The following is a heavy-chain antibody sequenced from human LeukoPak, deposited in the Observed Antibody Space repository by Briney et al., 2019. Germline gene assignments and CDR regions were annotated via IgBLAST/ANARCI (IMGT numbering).Heavy chain of an antibody. D-gene: IGHD3-22*01. Sequence: ASVKASFRAPGYTFTSYYMHWVRQAPGQGLEWMGIINPSGGSTSYAQKFQGRVTMTRDTSTSTVYMELSSLRSEDTAVYYCARNGDSSGYSFDYWGQGDPCTVSS. CDR2: INPSGGST. CDR3: ARNGDSSGYSFDY. V-gene: IGHV1-46*01. J-gene: IGHJ4*02. CDR1: GYTFTSYY.